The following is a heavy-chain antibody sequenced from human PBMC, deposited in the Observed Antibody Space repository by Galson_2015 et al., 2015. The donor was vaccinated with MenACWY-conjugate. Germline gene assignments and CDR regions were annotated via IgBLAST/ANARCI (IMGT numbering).Heavy chain of an antibody. CDR3: ARVRKSLFNYSYVSAYFSDGLDN. CDR1: GFSFRTYG. V-gene: IGHV3-21*01. J-gene: IGHJ4*02. CDR2: ISSSSQYI. Sequence: SLRLSCAASGFSFRTYGMDWVRQAPGKGLEWVASISSSSQYIYYADAVRGRFTISRDNAKLPLYLQMHSLRADDTAIYYCARVRKSLFNYSYVSAYFSDGLDNWGQGTRVAVSS. D-gene: IGHD3-22*01.